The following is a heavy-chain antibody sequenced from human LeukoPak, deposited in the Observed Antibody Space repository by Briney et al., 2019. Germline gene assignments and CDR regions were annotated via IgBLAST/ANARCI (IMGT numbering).Heavy chain of an antibody. CDR1: GYTFTSYD. D-gene: IGHD4-17*01. CDR2: MNPNSGNT. J-gene: IGHJ6*02. Sequence: ASVKVSCKASGYTFTSYDINWVRQATGQGLERMGWMNPNSGNTGYAQKFQGRVTMTRNTSISTAYMELSSLRSEDTAVYYCARDDYGDYDYYYYYGMDVWGQGTTVTVSS. V-gene: IGHV1-8*01. CDR3: ARDDYGDYDYYYYYGMDV.